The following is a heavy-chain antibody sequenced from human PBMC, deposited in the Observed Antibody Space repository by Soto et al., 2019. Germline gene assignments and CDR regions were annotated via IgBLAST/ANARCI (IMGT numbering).Heavy chain of an antibody. V-gene: IGHV1-46*01. J-gene: IGHJ6*02. CDR2: INPSGGST. CDR1: GYTFTNYY. CDR3: ARPGIPRETGYHFGMDV. Sequence: QVQLVQSGAEVKKPGASVKLSCTASGYTFTNYYIHWVRQAPGHGLEWMAIINPSGGSTDYAQKFQDRVTLTRDTSTSTVHMELISLRSEDTAVYYCARPGIPRETGYHFGMDVWGQGTTVTVSS. D-gene: IGHD1-1*01.